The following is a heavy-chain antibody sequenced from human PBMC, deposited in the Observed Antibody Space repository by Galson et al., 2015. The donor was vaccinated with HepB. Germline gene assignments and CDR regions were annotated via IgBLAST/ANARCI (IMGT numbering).Heavy chain of an antibody. J-gene: IGHJ4*02. Sequence: SLRLSCAASGFTFSSYAMSWVRQAPGKGLEWVSAISGSGGSTYYADSVKGRFTISRDNSKNTLYLQMNSLRAEDTAVYYCAKGLLWFGELFGVFGTGDVGDYWGQGTLVTVSS. CDR3: AKGLLWFGELFGVFGTGDVGDY. D-gene: IGHD3-10*01. CDR1: GFTFSSYA. V-gene: IGHV3-23*01. CDR2: ISGSGGST.